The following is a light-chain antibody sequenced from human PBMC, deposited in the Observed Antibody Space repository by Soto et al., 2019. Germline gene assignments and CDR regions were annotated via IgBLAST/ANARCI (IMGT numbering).Light chain of an antibody. CDR3: QPANSFTIT. CDR2: AAS. Sequence: DIQMTQSPSSVSASVGDRVTITCRASQDISNWLAWYQQKPGKAPKLLMSAASNLPSGVPSRFSGSGSGTDFTLTINSLQPEDFETYYCQPANSFTITFGQGTRLESK. V-gene: IGKV1-12*01. J-gene: IGKJ5*01. CDR1: QDISNW.